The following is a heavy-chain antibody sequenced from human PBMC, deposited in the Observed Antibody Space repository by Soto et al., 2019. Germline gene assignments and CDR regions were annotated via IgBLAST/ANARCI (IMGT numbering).Heavy chain of an antibody. D-gene: IGHD2-2*01. CDR1: GFTFSTHS. V-gene: IGHV3-48*01. CDR3: VGEVGFQLIY. Sequence: EVQLVESGGGLVQPGGSLRLSCAASGFTFSTHSMNWVRQAPGKGLEWISYITSSSVTMYADSVKGRFTISRNNAKNSLYLQMNGLRAEDTAGYFCVGEVGFQLIYWGQGTLVTVSS. CDR2: ITSSSVT. J-gene: IGHJ4*02.